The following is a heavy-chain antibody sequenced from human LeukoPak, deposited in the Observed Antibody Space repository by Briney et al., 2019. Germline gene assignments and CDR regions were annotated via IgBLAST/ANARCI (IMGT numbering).Heavy chain of an antibody. D-gene: IGHD3-10*01. CDR1: GGSISSYY. J-gene: IGHJ6*03. V-gene: IGHV4-4*07. CDR2: IYTSGST. Sequence: SETLSLTCTVSGGSISSYYWSWIRQPAGKGLEWIGRIYTSGSTNYNPSLKSRVTMSVDTSKNQFSLKLSSVTDADTAVYYCAGTSHYGSGYHMDVWGKGTTVTISS. CDR3: AGTSHYGSGYHMDV.